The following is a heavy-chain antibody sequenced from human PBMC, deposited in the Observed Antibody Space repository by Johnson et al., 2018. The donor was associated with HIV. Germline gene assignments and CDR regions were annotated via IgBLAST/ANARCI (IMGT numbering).Heavy chain of an antibody. CDR2: ISYDGSNK. J-gene: IGHJ3*02. D-gene: IGHD6-13*01. Sequence: QEQLVESGGGVVQPGRSLRLSCAASGFTFSSYAMHWVRQAPGKGLEWVAVISYDGSNKYYADSVKGRFTISRDNSKNTRYLQMNSLRAEDTAVYYCAKGIAAAGTGAFDIWGQGTMVTVSS. CDR3: AKGIAAAGTGAFDI. V-gene: IGHV3-30-3*01. CDR1: GFTFSSYA.